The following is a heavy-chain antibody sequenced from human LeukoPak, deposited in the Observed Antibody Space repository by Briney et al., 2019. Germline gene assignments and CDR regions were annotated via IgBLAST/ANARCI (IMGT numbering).Heavy chain of an antibody. CDR1: GGSISSSSHY. Sequence: PSETLSLTCTVSGGSISSSSHYWGWIRQPPGKGLEWIGDIHYSGTTYYNPSLKSRVTISVDTSKNQFSLKLTSMTAADTAVYYCARRLIGFDTWGQGTLVTVSS. V-gene: IGHV4-39*01. J-gene: IGHJ5*02. CDR2: IHYSGTT. CDR3: ARRLIGFDT. D-gene: IGHD3-22*01.